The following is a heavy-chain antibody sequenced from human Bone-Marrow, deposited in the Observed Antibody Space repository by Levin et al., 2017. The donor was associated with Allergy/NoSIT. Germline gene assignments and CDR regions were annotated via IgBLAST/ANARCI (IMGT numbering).Heavy chain of an antibody. J-gene: IGHJ4*02. CDR3: AKDMVEMAAVTPFDS. CDR1: GFTLTSYT. CDR2: ISSSGDNT. D-gene: IGHD5-24*01. V-gene: IGHV3-23*01. Sequence: PGGSLRLSCAASGFTLTSYTMSWVRQAPGKGLEWVSSISSSGDNTYYADSVKGRFTVSRDTSKNTLYLQMSSLSAGDTAVYYCAKDMVEMAAVTPFDSWGQGTLVTVSS.